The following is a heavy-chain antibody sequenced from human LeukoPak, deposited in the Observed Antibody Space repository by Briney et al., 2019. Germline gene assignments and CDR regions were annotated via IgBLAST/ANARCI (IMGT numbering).Heavy chain of an antibody. Sequence: GGSLRLSCAASSFTPSSHGMAWVRQAPGQGLEWISTIDSSATSTYYADSVKGRFTISRDNSMNTFFLQMNSLRAGDTALYYCARILLTGTGRGYSDYWGQGVLVTVSS. V-gene: IGHV3-23*05. CDR1: SFTPSSHG. D-gene: IGHD1-7*01. CDR3: ARILLTGTGRGYSDY. CDR2: IDSSATST. J-gene: IGHJ4*02.